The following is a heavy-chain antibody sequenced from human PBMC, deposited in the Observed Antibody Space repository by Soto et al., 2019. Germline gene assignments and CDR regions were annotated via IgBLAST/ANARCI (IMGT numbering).Heavy chain of an antibody. CDR1: GGIFTASA. V-gene: IGHV1-69*01. CDR3: AVGFKLDYYTLDV. Sequence: QVQLVQSGAEVRKPGSSVKVSCRSSGGIFTASAISWVRQAPGQGPEWVGGVIPMFGTANYPQRFQGRVTITADESTNTAYLQLSSLRSEDTAVYFCAVGFKLDYYTLDVWGQGTTVTVSS. CDR2: VIPMFGTA. D-gene: IGHD3-10*01. J-gene: IGHJ6*02.